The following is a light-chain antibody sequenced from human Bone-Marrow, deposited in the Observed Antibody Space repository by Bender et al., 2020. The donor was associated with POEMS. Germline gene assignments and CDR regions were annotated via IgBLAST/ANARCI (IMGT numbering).Light chain of an antibody. Sequence: QSVLTQPRSVSGSPGQSVTISCTGASSDAGVSWYQQHPGKAPKLMIYDVFNRPSGVSNRFSGSKSGNTASLTISGLLAEDEADYYCSAWDTSLSVWMFGGGTKLTVL. J-gene: IGLJ3*02. CDR3: SAWDTSLSVWM. CDR1: SSDAG. V-gene: IGLV2-11*01. CDR2: DVF.